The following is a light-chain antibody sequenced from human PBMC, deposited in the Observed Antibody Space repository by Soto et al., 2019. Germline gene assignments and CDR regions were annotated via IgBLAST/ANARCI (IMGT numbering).Light chain of an antibody. Sequence: IVLTQSPGTLSLSPGERATLSCRASQSVRNSYIAWYQQKPGQAPRLLIYGGSSRATGIPDRFSGSGSGTDFTLTISRLEPEDFAVYYCQQFGSSPITFGQGTRLEIK. CDR1: QSVRNSY. V-gene: IGKV3-20*01. CDR3: QQFGSSPIT. CDR2: GGS. J-gene: IGKJ5*01.